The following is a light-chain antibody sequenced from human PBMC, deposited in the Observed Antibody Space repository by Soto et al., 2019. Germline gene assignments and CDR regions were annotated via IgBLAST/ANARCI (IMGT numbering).Light chain of an antibody. Sequence: DIVMTQSPDSLAVSLCERATINCKSSQSVLYSSNNKNYLAWYQQKPGQPPKLLIYWASTRESGVPDRFSGSGSGTDFTLTISSLQAEDVAVYYCQQYYSSPHLTFGGGTKVDIK. CDR2: WAS. J-gene: IGKJ4*01. CDR1: QSVLYSSNNKNY. CDR3: QQYYSSPHLT. V-gene: IGKV4-1*01.